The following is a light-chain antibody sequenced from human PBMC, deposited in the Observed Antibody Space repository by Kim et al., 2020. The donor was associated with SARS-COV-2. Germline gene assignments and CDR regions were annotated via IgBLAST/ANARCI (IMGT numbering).Light chain of an antibody. CDR3: AAWDDRLSGQV. V-gene: IGLV1-47*01. CDR1: SSNIGSNY. Sequence: ELTQPPSASGTPGQRVTISCSGSSSNIGSNYVYWYQQLPGTAPKLLIYRNNQRPSGVPDRFSGSKSGTSASLAISGLRSEDEADYYCAAWDDRLSGQVFGGGTQLTVL. J-gene: IGLJ3*02. CDR2: RNN.